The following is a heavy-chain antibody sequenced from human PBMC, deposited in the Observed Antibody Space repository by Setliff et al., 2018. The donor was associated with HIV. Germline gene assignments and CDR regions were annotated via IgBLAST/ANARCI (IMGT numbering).Heavy chain of an antibody. V-gene: IGHV4-61*01. CDR3: ASEAWTSYRSSSGYYYYYMDV. D-gene: IGHD6-6*01. Sequence: SETLSLTCTVSGDSVSSASYYWSWIRQPPGKGLEWIGYIYYSGTTKYNPSLKSRVTISVDTSKNQFSLKLSAVTAADTAVYYCASEAWTSYRSSSGYYYYYMDVWGKGTTVTVSS. J-gene: IGHJ6*03. CDR2: IYYSGTT. CDR1: GDSVSSASYY.